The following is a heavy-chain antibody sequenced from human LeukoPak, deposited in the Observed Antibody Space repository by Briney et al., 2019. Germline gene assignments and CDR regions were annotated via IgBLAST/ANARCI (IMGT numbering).Heavy chain of an antibody. CDR3: ARAVGDFWSGYLGY. Sequence: PGGSLRLSCAASGFTFSSYSMNWVRQAPGKGLEWVSSISSSSSYIYYADSVKGRFTISRDNSKNTLYLQMNSLRAEDTAVYYCARAVGDFWSGYLGYWGQGTLVTVSS. CDR1: GFTFSSYS. V-gene: IGHV3-21*04. CDR2: ISSSSSYI. J-gene: IGHJ4*02. D-gene: IGHD3-3*01.